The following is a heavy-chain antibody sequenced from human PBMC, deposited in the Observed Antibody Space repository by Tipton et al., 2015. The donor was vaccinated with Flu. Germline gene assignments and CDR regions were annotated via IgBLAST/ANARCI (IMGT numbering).Heavy chain of an antibody. D-gene: IGHD1-26*01. CDR2: IYTSGST. Sequence: TLSLSCTVSGGSISSYYWSWIRQPAGKGLEWIGRIYTSGSTNYNPSLKSRVTMSVDTSKNQFSLKLSSVTAADTAVYYCARGKDWEDAFDIWGQGTMVTVSS. V-gene: IGHV4-4*07. CDR1: GGSISSYY. CDR3: ARGKDWEDAFDI. J-gene: IGHJ3*02.